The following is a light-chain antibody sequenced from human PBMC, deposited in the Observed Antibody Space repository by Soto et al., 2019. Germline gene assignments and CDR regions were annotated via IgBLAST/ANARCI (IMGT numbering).Light chain of an antibody. V-gene: IGLV2-8*01. CDR1: SSDVGGYNY. J-gene: IGLJ1*01. Sequence: QSVLTQPPSASGSPGQSVTISCTGTSSDVGGYNYVSWYQQHPGKAPKLIIYEVTKRPSGVADRFSGSKSGNTASLTVSGLQAEDEAYYDCDSYACSYNFGYVFGPVTNVTVL. CDR3: DSYACSYNFGYV. CDR2: EVT.